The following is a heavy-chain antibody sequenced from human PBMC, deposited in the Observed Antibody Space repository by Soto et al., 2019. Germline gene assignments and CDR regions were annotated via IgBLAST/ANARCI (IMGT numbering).Heavy chain of an antibody. Sequence: GGSLRLSCAASGFTFSSYAMSWVRQAPGKGLEWVSAISGSGGSTYYADSVKGRFTISRDNSKNTLYLQMNSLRAEDTAVYYCAKDHESYGYPYYFDYWGQGTLVTVSS. CDR3: AKDHESYGYPYYFDY. D-gene: IGHD5-18*01. CDR2: ISGSGGST. V-gene: IGHV3-23*01. J-gene: IGHJ4*02. CDR1: GFTFSSYA.